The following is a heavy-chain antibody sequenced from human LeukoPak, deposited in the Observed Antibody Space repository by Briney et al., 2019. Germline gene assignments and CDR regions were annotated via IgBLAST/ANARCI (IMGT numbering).Heavy chain of an antibody. CDR1: GXTFSTYG. CDR2: IWYDGSNK. CDR3: ARDGSPLIEYYFDY. J-gene: IGHJ4*02. V-gene: IGHV3-33*01. Sequence: PGGSLRLSCTASGXTFSTYGMHWVRQAPGKGLEWVAVIWYDGSNKYYADSVKGRITISRDNSENTLYLQMNSLRAEDTAVYYCARDGSPLIEYYFDYWGQGTLVAVSS.